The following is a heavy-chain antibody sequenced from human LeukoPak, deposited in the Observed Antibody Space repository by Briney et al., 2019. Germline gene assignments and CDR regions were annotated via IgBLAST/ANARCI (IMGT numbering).Heavy chain of an antibody. Sequence: GSLRLSCAASGFTFSSYSMNWVRQPPGKGLEWIGEIYHSGSTNYNPSLKSRVTISVDKSKNQFSLKLSSVTAADTAVYYCARDLGTTIDYWGQGTLVTVSS. CDR2: IYHSGST. CDR3: ARDLGTTIDY. V-gene: IGHV4-4*02. D-gene: IGHD7-27*01. CDR1: GFTFSSYSM. J-gene: IGHJ4*02.